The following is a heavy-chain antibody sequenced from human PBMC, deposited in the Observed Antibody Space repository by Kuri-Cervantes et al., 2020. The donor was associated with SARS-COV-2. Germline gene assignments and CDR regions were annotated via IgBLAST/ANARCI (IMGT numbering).Heavy chain of an antibody. D-gene: IGHD5-18*01. J-gene: IGHJ4*02. V-gene: IGHV4-38-2*01. CDR1: GYSISSGYY. Sequence: GSLRLSCAVSGYSISSGYYWGWVRQPPGKRLEWIGSIYHTGSTNYNPSLKSRVTISVDTSKNSFSLRLNSVTAADTAVYYCGRVSWIQLWHRYSDSWGQGTLVTVSS. CDR2: IYHTGST. CDR3: GRVSWIQLWHRYSDS.